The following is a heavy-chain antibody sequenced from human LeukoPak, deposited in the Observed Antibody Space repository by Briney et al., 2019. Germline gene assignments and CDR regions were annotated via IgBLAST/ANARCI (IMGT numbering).Heavy chain of an antibody. CDR2: IYSSGST. V-gene: IGHV4-39*01. CDR3: ASGGHYDFWSGYEY. Sequence: SETLSLTCTVSGGSISSGDYYWSWIRQPPGKGLKWIGSIYSSGSTYYNPSLKSRVTMSVDTSKNQFSLKLSSVTAADTAVYYCASGGHYDFWSGYEYWGQGTLVTVSS. CDR1: GGSISSGDYY. D-gene: IGHD3-3*01. J-gene: IGHJ4*02.